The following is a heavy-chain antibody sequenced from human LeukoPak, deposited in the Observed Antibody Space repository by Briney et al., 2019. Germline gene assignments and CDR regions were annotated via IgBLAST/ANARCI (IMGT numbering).Heavy chain of an antibody. CDR1: GYTFTSYG. D-gene: IGHD3-9*01. J-gene: IGHJ4*02. CDR2: ISAYNGNT. CDR3: ARADLELRYFDWLPLPFDY. Sequence: ASVKVSCKASGYTFTSYGISWVRQAPGQGLEWMGWISAYNGNTNYAQKLQGRVTMTTDTSTSTAYTELRSLRSDDTAVYYCARADLELRYFDWLPLPFDYWGQGTLVTVSS. V-gene: IGHV1-18*01.